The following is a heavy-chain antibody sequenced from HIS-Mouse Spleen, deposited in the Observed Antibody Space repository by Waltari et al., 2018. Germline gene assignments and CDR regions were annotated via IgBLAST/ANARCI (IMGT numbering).Heavy chain of an antibody. J-gene: IGHJ4*02. CDR3: AKSRGGDCYDY. D-gene: IGHD2-21*01. CDR2: ISGSGGST. V-gene: IGHV3-23*01. Sequence: EVQLLESGGGLVQPGGSLRLSCAASGFAFGSSAMRWVRQAPGKGLEWVSAISGSGGSTYYADSVKGRFTISRDNSKNTLYLQMNSLRAEDTAVYYCAKSRGGDCYDYWGQGTLVTVSS. CDR1: GFAFGSSA.